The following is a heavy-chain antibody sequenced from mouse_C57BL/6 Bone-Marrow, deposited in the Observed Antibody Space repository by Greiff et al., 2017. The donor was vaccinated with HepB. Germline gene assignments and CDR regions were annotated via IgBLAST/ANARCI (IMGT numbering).Heavy chain of an antibody. Sequence: EVKLMESGPELVKPGASVKISCKASGYSFTGYYMNWVKQSPEKSLEWIGEINPSTGGTTYNQKFKAKATLTVDKSSSTAYMQLKSLTSEDSAVYYCARGGIYYGSSYGYYAMDYWGQGTSVTVSS. CDR3: ARGGIYYGSSYGYYAMDY. D-gene: IGHD1-1*01. J-gene: IGHJ4*01. CDR2: INPSTGGT. CDR1: GYSFTGYY. V-gene: IGHV1-42*01.